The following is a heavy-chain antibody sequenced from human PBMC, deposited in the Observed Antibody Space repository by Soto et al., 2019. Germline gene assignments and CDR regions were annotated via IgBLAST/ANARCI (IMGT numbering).Heavy chain of an antibody. CDR1: GYTFTSYG. CDR3: ARGRFWFGDPGVYFDY. J-gene: IGHJ4*02. V-gene: IGHV1-18*03. Sequence: ASVKVSCKASGYTFTSYGISWVRQAPGQGLEWMGWISAYNGNTNYAQKLQGRVTMTTDTSTSTAYMELRSLRSDDMAVYYCARGRFWFGDPGVYFDYWGQGTLVTVSS. D-gene: IGHD3-10*01. CDR2: ISAYNGNT.